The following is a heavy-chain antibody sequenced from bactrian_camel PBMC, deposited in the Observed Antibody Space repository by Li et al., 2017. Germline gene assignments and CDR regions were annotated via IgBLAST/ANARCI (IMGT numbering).Heavy chain of an antibody. V-gene: IGHV3S53*01. CDR3: AAGRACIDLGRGRPDY. CDR2: IDRDGRA. Sequence: HVQLVESGGGSVQAGGSLRLSCTGSGYIYSSYCMGWFRQAPGKEREGVAAIDRDGRASYAPSVEGRFTISQDNAKNTLYLQMNSLKPEDTAMYYCAAGRACIDLGRGRPDYWGQGTQVTVS. CDR1: GYIYSSYC. D-gene: IGHD4*01. J-gene: IGHJ4*01.